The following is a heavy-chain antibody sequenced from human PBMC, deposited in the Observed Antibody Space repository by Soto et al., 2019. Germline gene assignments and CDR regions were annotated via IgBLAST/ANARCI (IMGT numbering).Heavy chain of an antibody. D-gene: IGHD6-13*01. J-gene: IGHJ6*02. CDR1: GFTFSSYV. V-gene: IGHV3-23*01. CDR3: AKDLISGSSWIYYYGMDV. CDR2: ISGSGGST. Sequence: EVQLLESGGGLVQPGGSLRLSCAASGFTFSSYVINWVRQAPGKGLEWVSAISGSGGSTYYADSVKGRFTISRDNSKNTLYLQMNSLRAEDTAVYYCAKDLISGSSWIYYYGMDVWGQGTTVTVSS.